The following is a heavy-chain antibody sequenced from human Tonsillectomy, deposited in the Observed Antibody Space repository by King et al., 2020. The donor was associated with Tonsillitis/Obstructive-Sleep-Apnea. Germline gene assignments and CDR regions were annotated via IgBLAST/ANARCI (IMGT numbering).Heavy chain of an antibody. J-gene: IGHJ4*02. CDR1: GGSISRYY. CDR3: ARLGNCTTSRCLPDY. V-gene: IGHV4-59*01. Sequence: LQLQESGPGLVKPSDTLSLTCTVSGGSISRYYWTWIRQPSGKGLEWIGYIYYNGDTNYNPSLRSRVTISVDTSKNHFSLELDSVTAADTAIYYCARLGNCTTSRCLPDYWGQGTLVTVSS. CDR2: IYYNGDT. D-gene: IGHD2-2*01.